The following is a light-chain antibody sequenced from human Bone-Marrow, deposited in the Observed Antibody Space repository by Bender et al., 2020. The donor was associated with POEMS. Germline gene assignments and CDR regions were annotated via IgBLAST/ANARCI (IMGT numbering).Light chain of an antibody. Sequence: QFVLTQPPSASGTPGQRVTISRSGGASNVGNNPVYWYQQLPGTAPKLLIYSNNRRPSGVPDRFPGSKSGTSASLAISGVQSDDEADYYCAVWDDSLNGWVFGGGTKLTVL. CDR1: ASNVGNNP. CDR2: SNN. J-gene: IGLJ3*02. V-gene: IGLV1-44*01. CDR3: AVWDDSLNGWV.